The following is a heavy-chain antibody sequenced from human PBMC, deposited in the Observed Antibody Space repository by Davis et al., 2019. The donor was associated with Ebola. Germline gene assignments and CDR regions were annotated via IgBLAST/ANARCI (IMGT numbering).Heavy chain of an antibody. CDR1: GFTFSGYG. CDR3: AKAKWEVEYHYSGMDV. Sequence: GESLKISCAASGFTFSGYGMHWVRQAPGQGLEWVAVISYDGRHKYSADSVRGRFTISRDNSKDTLYLQMNSLRAEDTAVYSCAKAKWEVEYHYSGMDVWGKGTTVTVSS. CDR2: ISYDGRHK. J-gene: IGHJ6*04. D-gene: IGHD1-26*01. V-gene: IGHV3-30*18.